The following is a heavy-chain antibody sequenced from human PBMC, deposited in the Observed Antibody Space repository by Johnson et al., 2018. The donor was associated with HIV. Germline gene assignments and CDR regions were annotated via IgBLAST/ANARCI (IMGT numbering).Heavy chain of an antibody. V-gene: IGHV3-30*02. CDR1: GFTFSGNA. Sequence: QVQLVESGGGVVQPGGSLRLSCAASGFTFSGNAMHWVRQAPGKGLEWVAFIVYDGSKKYYADSVKGRFTISRDNSKNTLYLEMNSLRAEDTAVYYCAKGSGSGWLRDAFDIWGQGTMVTVSS. CDR3: AKGSGSGWLRDAFDI. CDR2: IVYDGSKK. D-gene: IGHD6-19*01. J-gene: IGHJ3*02.